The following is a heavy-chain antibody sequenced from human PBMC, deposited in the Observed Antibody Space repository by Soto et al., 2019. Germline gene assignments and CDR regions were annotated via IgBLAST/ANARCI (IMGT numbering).Heavy chain of an antibody. CDR3: ARGGKYCTNGGCSFYGMDV. V-gene: IGHV1-18*01. CDR1: GYTFTSYG. J-gene: IGHJ6*02. CDR2: ISDYNGNT. D-gene: IGHD2-8*01. Sequence: QVQLVQSGAEVKKPGASVKVSCKASGYTFTSYGITWVRQAPGQGLELMGWISDYNGNTNYAQKFQGRVTMSTDTSPSTAYMELRSLRSDDTAVYYCARGGKYCTNGGCSFYGMDVWGQGTTVTVSS.